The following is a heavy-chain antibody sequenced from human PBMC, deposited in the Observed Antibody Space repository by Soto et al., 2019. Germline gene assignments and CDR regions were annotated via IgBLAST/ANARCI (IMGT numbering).Heavy chain of an antibody. V-gene: IGHV3-23*01. Sequence: EVQLLESGGGLVQPGGSLRLSCAGSGFTFSSYTMAWVRQAPGKGLEWISGIKGNTDDTYYADSVKGRFTISRDSPRNTLYLQMNSLRADDTAVYYCAKTGPVTARIRFDYWGQGALVTVSS. D-gene: IGHD2-21*02. CDR3: AKTGPVTARIRFDY. J-gene: IGHJ4*02. CDR2: IKGNTDDT. CDR1: GFTFSSYT.